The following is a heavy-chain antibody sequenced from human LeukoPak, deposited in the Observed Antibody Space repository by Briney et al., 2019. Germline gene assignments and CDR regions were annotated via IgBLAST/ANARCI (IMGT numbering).Heavy chain of an antibody. CDR2: IIPIVGTA. V-gene: IGHV1-69*05. J-gene: IGHJ4*02. CDR1: GGTFSSYA. CDR3: ARETLWKDGSGSYMSY. D-gene: IGHD3-10*01. Sequence: GASAKVSCKASGGTFSSYAISGGRPAPGQGREWMGGIIPIVGTANYAQKFQGRVTITTDESQSTAYMELSSLRSEDTAVYYCARETLWKDGSGSYMSYWGQGTLVTVSS.